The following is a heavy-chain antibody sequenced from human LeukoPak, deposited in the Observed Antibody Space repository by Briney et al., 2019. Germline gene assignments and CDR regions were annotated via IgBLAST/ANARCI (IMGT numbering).Heavy chain of an antibody. CDR1: GFTVSSNY. CDR3: ARGSTYYDSSGQVPFDY. V-gene: IGHV3-53*01. Sequence: GGSLRLSCAASGFTVSSNYMSWVRQAPGKGLEWVSVIYSGGSTYYADSVKGRFTISRDNGKNTLYLQMNSLRAEDTAVYYCARGSTYYDSSGQVPFDYWGQGTLVTVSS. CDR2: IYSGGST. D-gene: IGHD3-22*01. J-gene: IGHJ4*02.